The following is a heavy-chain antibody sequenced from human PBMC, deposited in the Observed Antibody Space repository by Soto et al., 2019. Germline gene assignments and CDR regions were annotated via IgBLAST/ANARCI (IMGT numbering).Heavy chain of an antibody. Sequence: QVQLVQSGAEVKKPGASVKVSCKAPRYIFTAYFMHWVRQAPGQGLEWMGWINPNNGSTHYGLSFQGRVTMTRDTSISTADMELSSLRSDDTAVYYCASHDPGARFDPWGQGTLVIVSS. CDR1: RYIFTAYF. V-gene: IGHV1-2*02. J-gene: IGHJ5*02. CDR2: INPNNGST. CDR3: ASHDPGARFDP. D-gene: IGHD1-1*01.